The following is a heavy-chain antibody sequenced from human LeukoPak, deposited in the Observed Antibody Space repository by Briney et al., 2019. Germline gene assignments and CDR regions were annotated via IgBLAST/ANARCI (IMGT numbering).Heavy chain of an antibody. CDR2: ISYDGSKK. J-gene: IGHJ4*02. V-gene: IGHV3-30*04. CDR1: GFTFSRYA. D-gene: IGHD3-3*01. Sequence: GRSLRLSCAASGFTFSRYAMHWVRQAPGEGLEWVSVISYDGSKKYYADSVKGRFTISRDNSKNTLYLQMNSLRAEDTAVYYCARAKGGVTAYWGQGTLVTVSS. CDR3: ARAKGGVTAY.